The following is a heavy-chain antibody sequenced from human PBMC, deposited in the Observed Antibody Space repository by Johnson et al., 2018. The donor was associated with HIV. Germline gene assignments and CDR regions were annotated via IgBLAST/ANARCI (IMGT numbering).Heavy chain of an antibody. CDR3: AKKQAAAGTGGGAFDI. J-gene: IGHJ3*02. Sequence: QEQLVESGGGVVQPGRSLRLSCSASGFTSSSYSMHWVRQAPGKGLEWVAVISYDGSNKYYADAVKGRFTISRDNSKNTLYLQMNSLRTEDTAVYYCAKKQAAAGTGGGAFDIWGQGTMVTVSS. CDR1: GFTSSSYS. CDR2: ISYDGSNK. D-gene: IGHD6-13*01. V-gene: IGHV3-30-3*02.